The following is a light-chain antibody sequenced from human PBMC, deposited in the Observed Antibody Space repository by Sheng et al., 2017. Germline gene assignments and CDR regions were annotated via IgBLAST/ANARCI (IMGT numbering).Light chain of an antibody. CDR2: AAS. CDR1: QSISTN. CDR3: QQYNNWRT. Sequence: EIVMTQSPATLSVSPGERATLSCRASQSISTNLAWYQQKPGQAPRLLIYAASIRATGFPARFSGSGSGKEFTLTISSLQSEDFAVYYCQQYNNWRTFGQGTKVEIK. J-gene: IGKJ1*01. V-gene: IGKV3-15*01.